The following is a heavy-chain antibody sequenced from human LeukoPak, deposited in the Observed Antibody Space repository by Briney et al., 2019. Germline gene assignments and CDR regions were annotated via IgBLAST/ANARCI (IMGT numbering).Heavy chain of an antibody. CDR2: ISGSGGST. CDR1: GFTFSSYA. J-gene: IGHJ4*02. V-gene: IGHV3-23*01. D-gene: IGHD2-15*01. CDR3: AKDHGGSCSGGSCYSTFDY. Sequence: GGSLRLSCAASGFTFSSYAMSWVRQAPGKGLEWVSAISGSGGSTYYADSVKGRFTISRDNSKNTLYLQMNSLRAEDTAVYYCAKDHGGSCSGGSCYSTFDYWGQGTLVTVSS.